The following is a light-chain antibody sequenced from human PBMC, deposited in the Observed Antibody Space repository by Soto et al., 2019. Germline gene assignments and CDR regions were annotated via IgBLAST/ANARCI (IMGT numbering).Light chain of an antibody. J-gene: IGLJ1*01. Sequence: QSVLTQPPSASGSPGQSVTISCTGTSSDVGAYDYVSWYQQHPGKAPKLMIYEINKRPSGVPDRFSGSKSGNTASLTVSGLQAEDEADYYCSSFAGSNNFPYVFGXGTKLTVL. CDR1: SSDVGAYDY. V-gene: IGLV2-8*01. CDR3: SSFAGSNNFPYV. CDR2: EIN.